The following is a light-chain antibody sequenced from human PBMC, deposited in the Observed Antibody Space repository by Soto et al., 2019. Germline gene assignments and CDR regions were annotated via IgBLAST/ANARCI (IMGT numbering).Light chain of an antibody. V-gene: IGKV1-12*01. CDR1: QNINSW. J-gene: IGKJ4*01. CDR3: QQSHSFPVT. CDR2: LVS. Sequence: DIQMTQSPSSVSASVGDRVTITCRASQNINSWLAWYQQKPGRAPKLLIFLVSSLQSGVPLRFSGSGSGTEFTLTISSLHPEDFATYYCQQSHSFPVTFGGGTKVEI.